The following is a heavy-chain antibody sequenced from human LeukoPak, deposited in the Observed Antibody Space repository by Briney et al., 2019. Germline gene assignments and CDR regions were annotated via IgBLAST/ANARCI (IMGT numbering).Heavy chain of an antibody. V-gene: IGHV1-18*01. Sequence: GASVKVSCKASGYTFTSYGISWVRQAPGQGLEWMGWISAYNGNTNYAQKLQGRVTMTTDTPTSTAYMELRSLRSDDTAVYYCARVPSNRRYYYDSSGQLDYFDYWGQGTLVTVSS. CDR3: ARVPSNRRYYYDSSGQLDYFDY. D-gene: IGHD3-22*01. J-gene: IGHJ4*02. CDR2: ISAYNGNT. CDR1: GYTFTSYG.